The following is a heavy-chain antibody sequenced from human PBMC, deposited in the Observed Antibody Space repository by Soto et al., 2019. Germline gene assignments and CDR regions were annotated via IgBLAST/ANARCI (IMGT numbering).Heavy chain of an antibody. D-gene: IGHD3-22*01. V-gene: IGHV4-31*03. CDR3: ARVLGKWLLLDGYFDY. CDR2: IYYSGST. CDR1: GGSISSGGYY. Sequence: PSETLSLTCTVSGGSISSGGYYWSWIRQHPGKGLEWIGYIYYSGSTYYNPSLKSRVTISVDTSKNQFSLKLSSVTAADTAVYYCARVLGKWLLLDGYFDYWGQGTLVTVSS. J-gene: IGHJ4*02.